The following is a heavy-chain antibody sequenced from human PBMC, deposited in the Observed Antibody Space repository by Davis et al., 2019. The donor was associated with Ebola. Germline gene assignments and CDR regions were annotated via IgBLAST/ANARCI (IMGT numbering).Heavy chain of an antibody. CDR3: ARGPLYYYYGMDV. Sequence: MPSETLSLTCTVSGGSISSYYWSWIRQPPGKGLEWIGEINHSGSTNYNPSLKSRVTISVDTSKNQFSLKLSSVTAADTAVYYCARGPLYYYYGMDVWGQGTTVTVSS. CDR1: GGSISSYY. J-gene: IGHJ6*02. V-gene: IGHV4-34*01. CDR2: INHSGST.